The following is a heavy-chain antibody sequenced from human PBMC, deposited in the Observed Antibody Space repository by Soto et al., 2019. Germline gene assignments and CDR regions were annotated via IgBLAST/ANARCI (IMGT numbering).Heavy chain of an antibody. D-gene: IGHD3-9*01. CDR2: VSTSGAT. CDR3: ARADYEILTGSYAMDV. CDR1: DDFISSYY. Sequence: QVQLQESGPRLVKPSETLSLTCTVSDDFISSYYWNWIRQPAGKGLECIGRVSTSGATNYNPSLESRVTMSVDTSKKQFSLKLTYVTAADTDVYFCARADYEILTGSYAMDVWVQGPTVTVSS. V-gene: IGHV4-4*07. J-gene: IGHJ6*02.